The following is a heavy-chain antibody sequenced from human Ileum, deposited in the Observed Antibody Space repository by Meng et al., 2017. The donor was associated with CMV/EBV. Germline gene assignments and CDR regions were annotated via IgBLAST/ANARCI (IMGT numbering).Heavy chain of an antibody. Sequence: FTFSSYAMHWVRQAPGKGLAWVAVISYDGSNKYYADSVKGRFTISRDNSKNTLYLQMNSLRAEDTAVYYCARAYDYYYDSSGYFGYWGQGTLVTVSS. CDR3: ARAYDYYYDSSGYFGY. V-gene: IGHV3-30*04. CDR2: ISYDGSNK. D-gene: IGHD3-22*01. J-gene: IGHJ4*02. CDR1: FTFSSYA.